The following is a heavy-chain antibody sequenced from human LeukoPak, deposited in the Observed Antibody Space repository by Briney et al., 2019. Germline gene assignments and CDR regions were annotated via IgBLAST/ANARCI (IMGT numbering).Heavy chain of an antibody. CDR3: ARGSVGARMDY. CDR2: INPSGGST. J-gene: IGHJ4*02. CDR1: GYTFTSYY. Sequence: ASVKVSCKASGYTFTSYYMHWVRQAPGQGLEWMGIINPSGGSTSYAQKFQGRVTMTRNTSISTAYMELSSLRSEDTAVYFCARGSVGARMDYWGQGTLVTVSS. D-gene: IGHD1-26*01. V-gene: IGHV1-46*01.